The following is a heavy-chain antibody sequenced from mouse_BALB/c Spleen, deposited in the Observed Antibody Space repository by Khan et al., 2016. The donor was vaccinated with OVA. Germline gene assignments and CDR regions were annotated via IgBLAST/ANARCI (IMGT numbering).Heavy chain of an antibody. J-gene: IGHJ2*01. CDR3: ARIYRSDFDY. CDR1: GYSFTGYF. D-gene: IGHD1-1*01. Sequence: EVQLQQSGPELVKPGASVKISCKASGYSFTGYFMNWVMQSHGKSLEWIGRINPHIGETFYNQKFKDKATLTVAESSSTAHMELRCLASEDSAVYYCARIYRSDFDYWGQGTTLTVSS. V-gene: IGHV1-20*02. CDR2: INPHIGET.